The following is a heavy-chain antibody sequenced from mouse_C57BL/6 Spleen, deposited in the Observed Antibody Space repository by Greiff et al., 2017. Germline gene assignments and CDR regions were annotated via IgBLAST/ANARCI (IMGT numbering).Heavy chain of an antibody. CDR3: AREGGDCYYWYFDV. CDR1: GYAFSSSW. CDR2: IYPGDGDT. J-gene: IGHJ1*03. Sequence: VQLQQSGPELVKPGASVKISCKASGYAFSSSWMNWVKQRPGKGLEWIGRIYPGDGDTNYNGKFKGKATLTADKSSSTAYMQLSSLTSEDSAVYFCAREGGDCYYWYFDVWGTGTTVTVSS. V-gene: IGHV1-82*01.